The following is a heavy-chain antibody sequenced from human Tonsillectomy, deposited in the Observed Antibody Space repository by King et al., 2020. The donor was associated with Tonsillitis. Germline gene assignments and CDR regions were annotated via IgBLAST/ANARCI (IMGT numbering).Heavy chain of an antibody. J-gene: IGHJ4*02. Sequence: VQLVESGGGVVQPGRSLRLSCAASGFTFSSYGMHWVRQAPGKGLEWVAVISYDGSNKYYADSVKGRFTISRDNSKNTLYLQMNSLRAEDTAVYYCARDLYDSSGQGGDYWGQGTLVTVSP. CDR2: ISYDGSNK. V-gene: IGHV3-33*05. CDR3: ARDLYDSSGQGGDY. D-gene: IGHD3-22*01. CDR1: GFTFSSYG.